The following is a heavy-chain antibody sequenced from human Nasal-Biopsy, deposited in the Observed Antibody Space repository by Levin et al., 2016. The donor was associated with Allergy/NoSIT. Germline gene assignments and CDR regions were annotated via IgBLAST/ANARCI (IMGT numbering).Heavy chain of an antibody. Sequence: SETLSLTCTVSGGSINSNNYYWGWIRQAPGKGLEWIGSIHYGGTTYYNPSLRSRVAVSVDTFNSQFSLRLSSVTAADTALYYCAGLHNYFGSGSFPDYWGQGTLVTVSS. V-gene: IGHV4-39*01. J-gene: IGHJ4*02. CDR2: IHYGGTT. CDR3: AGLHNYFGSGSFPDY. D-gene: IGHD3-10*01. CDR1: GGSINSNNYY.